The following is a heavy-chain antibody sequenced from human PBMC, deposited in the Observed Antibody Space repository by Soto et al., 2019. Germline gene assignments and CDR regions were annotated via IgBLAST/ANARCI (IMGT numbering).Heavy chain of an antibody. CDR1: GYTFSSYA. CDR2: LNAGNGNT. D-gene: IGHD3-10*01. Sequence: QVQLVQSGAEEKKPGASVKVSCKASGYTFSSYAMHWVRQAPGQRLEWMGWLNAGNGNTKYSQKFQGRVTITRDTSASTAYMELSSMTAEDTAVYYCARDSGGADYWGQGTLVTVSS. J-gene: IGHJ4*02. CDR3: ARDSGGADY. V-gene: IGHV1-3*05.